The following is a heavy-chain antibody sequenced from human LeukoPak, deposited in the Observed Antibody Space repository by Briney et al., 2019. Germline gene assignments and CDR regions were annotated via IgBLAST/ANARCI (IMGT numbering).Heavy chain of an antibody. Sequence: GGSLRLSCAASGFTFSSYGMHWVRQAPGKGLEWVAVISYDGSNKYYADSVKGRFTISRDNSKNTLYLQMNSLRAEDTAVYYCARGVGELGYWGQGTLVTVSS. V-gene: IGHV3-30*19. CDR3: ARGVGELGY. J-gene: IGHJ4*02. CDR2: ISYDGSNK. CDR1: GFTFSSYG. D-gene: IGHD3-10*01.